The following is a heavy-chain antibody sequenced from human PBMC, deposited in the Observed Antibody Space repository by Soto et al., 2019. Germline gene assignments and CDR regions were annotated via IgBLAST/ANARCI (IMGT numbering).Heavy chain of an antibody. J-gene: IGHJ6*02. V-gene: IGHV1-69*02. D-gene: IGHD3-10*01. CDR1: GGTFSSYT. Sequence: QVQLVQSGAEVKKPGSPVKVSCKASGGTFSSYTISWVRQAPGQGLEWMGRIIPILGIANYAQKFQGRVTITADKSTSTAYMELSSLRSEDTAVYYCARGYYGSGSLSYYYYGMDVWGQGTTVTVSS. CDR2: IIPILGIA. CDR3: ARGYYGSGSLSYYYYGMDV.